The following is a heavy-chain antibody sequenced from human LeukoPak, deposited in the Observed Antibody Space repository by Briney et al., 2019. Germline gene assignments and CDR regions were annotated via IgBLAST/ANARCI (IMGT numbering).Heavy chain of an antibody. CDR1: GGSISSSSYY. Sequence: SETLSLTCTVSGGSISSSSYYWGWIRQPPGKGLEWIGSIYYSGSTYYNPSLKSRVTISVDTSKNQFSLKLSSVTAADTAVYYCARVRYYDSSGHRNYYYYYYMDVWGKGTTVTVSS. D-gene: IGHD3-22*01. J-gene: IGHJ6*03. CDR2: IYYSGST. V-gene: IGHV4-39*07. CDR3: ARVRYYDSSGHRNYYYYYYMDV.